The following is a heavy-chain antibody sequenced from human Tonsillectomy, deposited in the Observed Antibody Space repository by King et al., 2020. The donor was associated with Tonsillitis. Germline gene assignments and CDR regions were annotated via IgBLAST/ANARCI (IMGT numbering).Heavy chain of an antibody. D-gene: IGHD3-10*01. J-gene: IGHJ3*02. Sequence: QLQESGPGLVKPSETLSLTCTVSGGSISSYYWSWIRQPAGKGLEWIGRIYTSGGGGPHYNPPLKSRVTVSLDTSKNQFSLTLSSLTAADTAVYYCARDHKWFGELLNGFDIWGQGTMVTVSP. CDR3: ARDHKWFGELLNGFDI. CDR2: IYTSGGGGP. CDR1: GGSISSYY. V-gene: IGHV4-4*07.